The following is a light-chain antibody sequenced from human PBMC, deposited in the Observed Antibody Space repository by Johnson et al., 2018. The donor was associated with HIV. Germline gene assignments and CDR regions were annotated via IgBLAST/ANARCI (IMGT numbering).Light chain of an antibody. CDR3: GTWDSSLSAGV. CDR2: ENN. J-gene: IGLJ1*01. V-gene: IGLV1-51*02. Sequence: QSVLTQPPSVSAAPGQKVTISCSGSSSNIGKNYVSWYQQLPGTAPKVLIYENNKRPSGIPDRFSGSKSGASATLGINGLQTGEEAHYYCGTWDSSLSAGVFGTGTPLTVL. CDR1: SSNIGKNY.